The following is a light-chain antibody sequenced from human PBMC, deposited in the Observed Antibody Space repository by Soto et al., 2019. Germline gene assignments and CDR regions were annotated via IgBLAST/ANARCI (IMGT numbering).Light chain of an antibody. CDR2: DVF. V-gene: IGKV1-39*01. J-gene: IGKJ4*01. Sequence: DIQMTQSPSSLSASVGDRVTITRRASQNINNYLNWYQHKPGQAPKVLIYDVFTLQSGVPSGFSGSGSGTFFTLTISSLQPEDFATYYCQQGYTTPLTFGGGTKVDIK. CDR3: QQGYTTPLT. CDR1: QNINNY.